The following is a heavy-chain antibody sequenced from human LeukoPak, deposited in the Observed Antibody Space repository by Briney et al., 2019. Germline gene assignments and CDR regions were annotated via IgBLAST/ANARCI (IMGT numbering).Heavy chain of an antibody. CDR2: IYPGHSDT. Sequence: GEALTVSCETSGYTFRTYWMGWVGQLPGNRREGVGLIYPGHSDTQYTPHLQGQVTYSVDQSTNSAYLQWNHLKAADTAMYYCVRLAGHEFEHWGQGPPVPVPS. J-gene: IGHJ1*01. CDR1: GYTFRTYW. D-gene: IGHD1/OR15-1a*01. CDR3: VRLAGHEFEH. V-gene: IGHV5-51*01.